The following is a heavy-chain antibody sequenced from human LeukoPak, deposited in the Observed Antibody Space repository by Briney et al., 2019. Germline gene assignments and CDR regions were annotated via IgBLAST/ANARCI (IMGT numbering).Heavy chain of an antibody. CDR2: ISAYNGNT. J-gene: IGHJ4*02. V-gene: IGHV1-18*01. Sequence: ASVEVSCKASGYTFTSYGISWVRQAPGQGLEWMGWISAYNGNTNYAQKLQGRVTMTTDTSTSTAYMELRSLRSDDTAVYYCARDLGYSSSEYYFDYWGQGTLVTVSS. CDR3: ARDLGYSSSEYYFDY. D-gene: IGHD6-13*01. CDR1: GYTFTSYG.